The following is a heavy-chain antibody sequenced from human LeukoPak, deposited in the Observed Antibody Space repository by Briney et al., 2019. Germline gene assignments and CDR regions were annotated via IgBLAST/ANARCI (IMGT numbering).Heavy chain of an antibody. CDR3: ARSSGWYERGPDFYHYYMDV. V-gene: IGHV3-21*01. Sequence: PGGSLRLSCAASGFTFSDYTMNWVRQAPGKGLEWVSSISGSTRYIYYADSVKGRFTISRDNARNSLHLQMNSLRAEDTAVYYCARSSGWYERGPDFYHYYMDVWGKGTTVTVSS. D-gene: IGHD6-19*01. J-gene: IGHJ6*03. CDR1: GFTFSDYT. CDR2: ISGSTRYI.